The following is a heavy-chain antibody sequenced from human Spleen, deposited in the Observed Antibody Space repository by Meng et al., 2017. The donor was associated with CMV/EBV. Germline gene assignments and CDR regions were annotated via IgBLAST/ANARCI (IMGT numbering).Heavy chain of an antibody. Sequence: GSLRLSCAASGFTFDDYGMSWVRQAPGKGLEWVSGINWNGGSTGYADSVKGRFTISRDNAKNSLYLQMNSLRAEDTALYYCARGLVAYYYDSSGYYSPWFDYWGQGTLVTVSS. V-gene: IGHV3-20*04. D-gene: IGHD3-22*01. CDR2: INWNGGST. J-gene: IGHJ4*02. CDR3: ARGLVAYYYDSSGYYSPWFDY. CDR1: GFTFDDYG.